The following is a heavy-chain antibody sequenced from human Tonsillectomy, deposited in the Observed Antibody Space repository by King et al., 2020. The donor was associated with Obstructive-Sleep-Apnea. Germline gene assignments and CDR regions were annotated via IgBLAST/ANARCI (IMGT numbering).Heavy chain of an antibody. D-gene: IGHD1-26*01. Sequence: VQLVESGGGLVQPGGSLRLSCAASGFTFSSYWMSWVRQAPGKGLEWVANIKQDGSEKYYVDSVKGRFTISRDNAKNSLYLRMNSLRAEDTAVYYCARAYFSGSYSFGYWGQGTLVTVSS. CDR1: GFTFSSYW. J-gene: IGHJ4*02. CDR3: ARAYFSGSYSFGY. CDR2: IKQDGSEK. V-gene: IGHV3-7*01.